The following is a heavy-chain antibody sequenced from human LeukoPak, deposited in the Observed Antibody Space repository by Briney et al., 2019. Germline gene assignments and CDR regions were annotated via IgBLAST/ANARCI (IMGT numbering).Heavy chain of an antibody. V-gene: IGHV3-74*01. J-gene: IGHJ6*04. Sequence: GGSLRLSCAASGFTFSSYWMHWVRQAPGKGLVWASRINSDGSSTSYADSVKGRFTISRDNAKNTLYLQMNSLRAEDTAVYYCARDRGAAAATYYYYYGMDVWGKGTTVTVSS. CDR2: INSDGSST. D-gene: IGHD6-13*01. CDR1: GFTFSSYW. CDR3: ARDRGAAAATYYYYYGMDV.